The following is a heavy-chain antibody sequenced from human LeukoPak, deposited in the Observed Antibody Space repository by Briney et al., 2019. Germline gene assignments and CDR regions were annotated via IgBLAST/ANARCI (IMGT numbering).Heavy chain of an antibody. CDR3: AKDFRIGYSAHFDY. J-gene: IGHJ4*02. Sequence: PGGSLRLSCVGSGFTFRSHAMSWVRQAPETGLEFVSGIYENGGTTYYADSVKGRFSISRDNSKNTLYLQMDSLRGEDTAVYYCAKDFRIGYSAHFDYWGQGALVTVSS. D-gene: IGHD2-21*01. V-gene: IGHV3-23*01. CDR2: IYENGGTT. CDR1: GFTFRSHA.